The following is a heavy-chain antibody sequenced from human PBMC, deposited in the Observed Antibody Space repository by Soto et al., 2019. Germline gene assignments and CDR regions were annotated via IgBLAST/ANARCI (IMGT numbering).Heavy chain of an antibody. D-gene: IGHD2-2*01. Sequence: QVQLQQWGAGLLKPSETLSLTCAVYGGSFSGYYWSWIRQPPGKGLEWIGEINHSGSTNYNPSLKRRVTISVDTSKNQFSLKLSSVTAADTAVYYCAMDPSPSVGYCSSTSCSDAFDIWGQGTMVTVSS. CDR2: INHSGST. CDR3: AMDPSPSVGYCSSTSCSDAFDI. J-gene: IGHJ3*02. CDR1: GGSFSGYY. V-gene: IGHV4-34*01.